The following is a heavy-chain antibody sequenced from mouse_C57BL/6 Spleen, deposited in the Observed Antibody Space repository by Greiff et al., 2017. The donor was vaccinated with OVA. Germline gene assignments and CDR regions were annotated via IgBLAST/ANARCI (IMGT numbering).Heavy chain of an antibody. D-gene: IGHD2-4*01. CDR3: AVYDYDEGYYYAMDY. Sequence: ESGPGLVKPSQSLSLTCSVTGYSITSGYYWNWIRQFPGNKLEWMGYISYDGSNNYNPSLKNRISITRDTSKNQFFLKLNSVTTEDTATYYCAVYDYDEGYYYAMDYWGQGTSVTVSS. CDR1: GYSITSGYY. CDR2: ISYDGSN. J-gene: IGHJ4*01. V-gene: IGHV3-6*01.